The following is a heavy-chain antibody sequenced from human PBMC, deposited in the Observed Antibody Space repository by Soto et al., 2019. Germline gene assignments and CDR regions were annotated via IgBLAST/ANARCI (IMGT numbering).Heavy chain of an antibody. J-gene: IGHJ5*02. D-gene: IGHD1-26*01. CDR2: INHSGST. Sequence: QVQLQQWGAGLLKPSETLSLTCAVYGGSFSGYCWSWIRQPPGKGLEWIGEINHSGSTNYNPSLKSRVTISVDTSKNQFSLKLSSVTAADTAVYYCAATTSTSAPFDPWGQGTLVTVSS. CDR3: AATTSTSAPFDP. V-gene: IGHV4-34*01. CDR1: GGSFSGYC.